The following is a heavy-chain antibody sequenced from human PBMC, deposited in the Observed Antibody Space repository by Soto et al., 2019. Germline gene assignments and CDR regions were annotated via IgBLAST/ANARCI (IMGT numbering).Heavy chain of an antibody. CDR1: GYTFTSYD. Sequence: ASVKVSCKASGYTFTSYDINWVRQATGQGLEWMGWMSPNSANTGYAQKFQGRVTMTRNTSISTAYMELSSLRSEDTAVYYCATERYISRSGSSGNWFKPWGEGTMVIFSS. D-gene: IGHD6-13*01. V-gene: IGHV1-8*01. CDR3: ATERYISRSGSSGNWFKP. CDR2: MSPNSANT. J-gene: IGHJ5*02.